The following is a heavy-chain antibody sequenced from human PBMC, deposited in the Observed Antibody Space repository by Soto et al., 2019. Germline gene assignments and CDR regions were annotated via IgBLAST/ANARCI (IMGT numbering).Heavy chain of an antibody. CDR1: GGSISSSSYY. V-gene: IGHV4-39*01. CDR3: ARRAAGDWFDP. D-gene: IGHD3-10*01. Sequence: SETLSLTCTVSGGSISSSSYYWGWIRQPPGKGLEWIGSIYYSGSTYYNPSLKSRVTISVDTSKNQFSLKLSSVTAADTAVYYCARRAAGDWFDPWGQGTLVTVSS. CDR2: IYYSGST. J-gene: IGHJ5*02.